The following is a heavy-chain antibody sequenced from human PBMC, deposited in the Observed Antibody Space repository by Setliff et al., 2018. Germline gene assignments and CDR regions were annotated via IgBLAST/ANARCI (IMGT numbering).Heavy chain of an antibody. CDR3: AKDASDYYWYSDV. V-gene: IGHV3-30*02. CDR1: GFSFNTYG. D-gene: IGHD4-17*01. J-gene: IGHJ2*01. Sequence: GGSLRLSCAASGFSFNTYGMHWVRQAPGEGLEWVAFVQFDGSNKYYADSVKGRFTISRDNSKNTLYLQMNSLRREDTAVYYCAKDASDYYWYSDVWGCGTLVTVSS. CDR2: VQFDGSNK.